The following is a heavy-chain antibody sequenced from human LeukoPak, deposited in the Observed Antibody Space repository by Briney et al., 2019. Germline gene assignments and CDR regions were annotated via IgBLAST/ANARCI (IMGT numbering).Heavy chain of an antibody. V-gene: IGHV3-23*01. Sequence: GGSLRLSCAASGFTFSSYAMSWVRQAPGKGLEWVSAISGSGGSTYYADSVKGRFTISRDNSKNTLYLQMNSLRAEDTAVYYCAKGGGYSYGSLNDAFDIWGQGTMVTVSS. CDR3: AKGGGYSYGSLNDAFDI. CDR2: ISGSGGST. J-gene: IGHJ3*02. CDR1: GFTFSSYA. D-gene: IGHD5-18*01.